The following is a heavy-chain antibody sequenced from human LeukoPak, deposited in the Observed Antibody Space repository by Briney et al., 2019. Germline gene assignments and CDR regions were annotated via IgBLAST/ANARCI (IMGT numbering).Heavy chain of an antibody. D-gene: IGHD3-10*01. J-gene: IGHJ4*02. V-gene: IGHV1-69*05. Sequence: ASVKVSCKASGCTFSSYAISWVRQAPGQGLEWMGRIIPIFGTANYAQKFQGRVTITTDESTSTAYMELSSLRSEDTAVYYCATNYMVRGVIFDYWGQGTLVTVSS. CDR3: ATNYMVRGVIFDY. CDR2: IIPIFGTA. CDR1: GCTFSSYA.